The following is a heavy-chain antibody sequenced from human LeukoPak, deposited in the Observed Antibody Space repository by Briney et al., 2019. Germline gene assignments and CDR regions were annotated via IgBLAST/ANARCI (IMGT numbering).Heavy chain of an antibody. J-gene: IGHJ4*02. CDR3: ARVSQWELLGYFFDY. CDR1: GGSISSYY. V-gene: IGHV4-59*01. CDR2: IYDSGST. Sequence: SETLSLTCTVSGGSISSYYWSWIRQPPGKGLEWIGHIYDSGSTNYNPSLKSRVTMSVDTSKNQFSLKLSSVTAADTAVYYCARVSQWELLGYFFDYWGQGTLVTVSS. D-gene: IGHD1-26*01.